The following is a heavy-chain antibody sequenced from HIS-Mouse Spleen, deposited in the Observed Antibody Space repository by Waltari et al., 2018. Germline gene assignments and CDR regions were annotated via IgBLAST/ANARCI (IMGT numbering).Heavy chain of an antibody. Sequence: EVQLLESGGGLVQPGGSLRLSCAASGCTFSSYGMVRVRQAPGKGLEWVSAISGSGGSTYYADSVKGRFTISRDNSKNTLYLQMNSLRAEDTAVYYCAKSRGGDCYDYWGQGTLVTVSS. D-gene: IGHD2-21*01. CDR2: ISGSGGST. CDR3: AKSRGGDCYDY. V-gene: IGHV3-23*01. J-gene: IGHJ4*02. CDR1: GCTFSSYG.